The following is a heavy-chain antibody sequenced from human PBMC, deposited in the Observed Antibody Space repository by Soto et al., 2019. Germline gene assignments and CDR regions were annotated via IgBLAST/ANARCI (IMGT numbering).Heavy chain of an antibody. Sequence: GESLKISCNGSGYSFTIYWISLVRQMPGKGLEWMGRIDPSDSYTNYSPSFQCHVTISADKSISTAYPQWSSLKASDTAMYYCASLYCSSTSCSAQYYGMDVWGQGTTVTVSS. D-gene: IGHD2-2*01. CDR2: IDPSDSYT. CDR3: ASLYCSSTSCSAQYYGMDV. J-gene: IGHJ6*02. V-gene: IGHV5-10-1*01. CDR1: GYSFTIYW.